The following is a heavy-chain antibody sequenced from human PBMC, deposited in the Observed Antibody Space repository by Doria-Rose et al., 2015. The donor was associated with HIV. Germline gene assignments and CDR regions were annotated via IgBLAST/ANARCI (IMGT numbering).Heavy chain of an antibody. D-gene: IGHD6-6*01. CDR3: ATVSSSSVDWYFDL. J-gene: IGHJ2*01. CDR1: GYTFTSYA. V-gene: IGHV1-3*01. Sequence: QVQLVQSGADVKKPGASVKVSCKASGYTFTSYAMHWMRQAPGQRLEGMGWINPGNGNTEYSQKFQGRVTITRDTSASTAYMELSSLRSEDTAVYYCATVSSSSVDWYFDLRGRGTLVTVSS. CDR2: INPGNGNT.